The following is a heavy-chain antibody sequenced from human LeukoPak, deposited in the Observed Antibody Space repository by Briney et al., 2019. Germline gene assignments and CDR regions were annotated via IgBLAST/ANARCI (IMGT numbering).Heavy chain of an antibody. V-gene: IGHV1-69*13. J-gene: IGHJ4*02. CDR2: IIPIVGTT. Sequence: SVTVSCTASGGTFSSYAFSWVRQAPGQGLEWMGGIIPIVGTTNYAQMFQGRVTITADESTSTAYMELSSLRSEDTAVYYCARGGYYYDSSGYSHLPDYWGQGTLVTVSA. D-gene: IGHD3-22*01. CDR1: GGTFSSYA. CDR3: ARGGYYYDSSGYSHLPDY.